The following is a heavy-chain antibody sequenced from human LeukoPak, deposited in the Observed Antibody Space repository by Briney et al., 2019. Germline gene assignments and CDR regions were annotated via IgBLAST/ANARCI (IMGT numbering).Heavy chain of an antibody. J-gene: IGHJ4*02. CDR1: GGTFNSSA. CDR2: IIPIVDIT. Sequence: SVKVSCKTSGGTFNSSAVNWVRQAPGQGLEWMGRIIPIVDITNFAQKYQDRVTITADKSTDTVYMEMRSLRSEDTAVYYCARGFVGGKIPHHLDSWGQGTLVTVSP. V-gene: IGHV1-69*04. D-gene: IGHD3-3*01. CDR3: ARGFVGGKIPHHLDS.